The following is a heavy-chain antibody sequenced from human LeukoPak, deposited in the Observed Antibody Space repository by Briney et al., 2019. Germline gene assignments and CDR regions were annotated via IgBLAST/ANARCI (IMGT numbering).Heavy chain of an antibody. CDR2: FFYTGNT. CDR1: GGSISSSSYY. Sequence: SETLSLTCTVSGGSISSSSYYWGWIRQPPGKGLEWIGYFFYTGNTNYNPSLKSRVTISAGTSKNQFSLKLSSVTAADTAVYYCARRGISVDYFDFWGHGVLVTVSS. J-gene: IGHJ4*01. CDR3: ARRGISVDYFDF. V-gene: IGHV4-61*05. D-gene: IGHD6-19*01.